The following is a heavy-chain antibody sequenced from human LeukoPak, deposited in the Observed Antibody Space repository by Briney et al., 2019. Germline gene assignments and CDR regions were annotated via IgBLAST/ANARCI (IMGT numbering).Heavy chain of an antibody. Sequence: SETLSLTCAVYGGSFSGYYWSWIRQPPGKGLEWIGEINHSGSTNCNPSLKSRVAISVDTSKNQFSLKLSSVAAADTAVYYCARSWEWLLYWIDPWGQGTLVTVSS. V-gene: IGHV4-34*01. CDR2: INHSGST. CDR1: GGSFSGYY. J-gene: IGHJ5*02. D-gene: IGHD3-3*01. CDR3: ARSWEWLLYWIDP.